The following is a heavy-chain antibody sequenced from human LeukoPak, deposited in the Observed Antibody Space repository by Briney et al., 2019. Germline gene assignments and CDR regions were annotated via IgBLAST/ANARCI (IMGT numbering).Heavy chain of an antibody. Sequence: GGSLRLSCAASGFPFSTFALSWIRQAPGKGLEWVSGIDAGGSNTYYADSVRGRFTISRDNSKNTLFLQMNSLRAGDTAVYYCAKEANYYGSGSAIDYWGQGTLVTVSS. J-gene: IGHJ4*02. D-gene: IGHD3-10*01. V-gene: IGHV3-23*01. CDR3: AKEANYYGSGSAIDY. CDR1: GFPFSTFA. CDR2: IDAGGSNT.